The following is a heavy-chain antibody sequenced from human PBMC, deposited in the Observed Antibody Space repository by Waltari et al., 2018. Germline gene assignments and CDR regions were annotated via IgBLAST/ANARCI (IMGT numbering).Heavy chain of an antibody. V-gene: IGHV3-23*01. CDR3: AKDRYCSGGSCYSSFDY. D-gene: IGHD2-15*01. J-gene: IGHJ4*02. CDR1: GFSFSNYA. Sequence: EVQLLESGGGLVQPAGSLRLYCAASGFSFSNYAMSWVRQAPGKGLELVSAISGSGDSTYYADSVKGRFTISRDNSKNTLYLQMNSLRAEDTAVYYCAKDRYCSGGSCYSSFDYWGQGTLVTVSS. CDR2: ISGSGDST.